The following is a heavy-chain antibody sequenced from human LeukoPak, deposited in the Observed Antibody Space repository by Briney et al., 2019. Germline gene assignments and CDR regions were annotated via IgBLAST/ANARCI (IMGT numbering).Heavy chain of an antibody. J-gene: IGHJ4*02. CDR1: GGSFSGYY. Sequence: PSETLSLTCAVYGGSFSGYYWSWIRQPPGKGLEWIGEINHSGSTNYNPSLKSRVTISVDTSKNQFSLKLSSVTAADTAVYYCARVRFTGYFDYWGQGTLVTVSS. CDR3: ARVRFTGYFDY. D-gene: IGHD3-16*01. V-gene: IGHV4-34*01. CDR2: INHSGST.